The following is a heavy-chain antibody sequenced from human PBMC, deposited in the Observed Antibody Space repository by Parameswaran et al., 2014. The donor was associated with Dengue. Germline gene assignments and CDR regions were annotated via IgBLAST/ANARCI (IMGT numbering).Heavy chain of an antibody. D-gene: IGHD2-2*01. CDR2: IYPGDSDT. J-gene: IGHJ2*01. Sequence: VRQMPGKGLEWMGIIYPGDSDTRYSPSFQGQVTISADKSISTAYLQWSSLKASDTAMYYCAAVRVPAVPFDLWGRGTLVTVSS. V-gene: IGHV5-51*01. CDR3: AAVRVPAVPFDL.